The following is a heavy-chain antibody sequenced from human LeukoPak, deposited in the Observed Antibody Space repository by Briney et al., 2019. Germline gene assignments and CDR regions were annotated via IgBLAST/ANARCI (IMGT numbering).Heavy chain of an antibody. CDR1: GFTFSSYA. CDR2: ISSDGSDK. V-gene: IGHV3-30*04. CDR3: ARDRRYHSDFSGYDGYYYYYGMDV. D-gene: IGHD3-22*01. Sequence: GGSLRLSCAASGFTFSSYALNWVRQTPGKGLEWVAVISSDGSDKNYADPVKGRFTISRDNSKNTLYLQMNSLRAEDTALYSCARDRRYHSDFSGYDGYYYYYGMDVWGQGTTVTVSS. J-gene: IGHJ6*02.